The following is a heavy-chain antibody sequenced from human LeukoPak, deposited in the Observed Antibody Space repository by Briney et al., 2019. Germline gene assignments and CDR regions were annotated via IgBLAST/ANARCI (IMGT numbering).Heavy chain of an antibody. CDR3: ARALQIVVVPAAIGY. V-gene: IGHV1-3*01. J-gene: IGHJ4*02. Sequence: GASVTVSCKASGYTFTSYAMHWVRQAPGQRLEWMGWINAGNGNTKYSQKFQGRVTITRDTSASTAYMELSSLRSEDTAVYYCARALQIVVVPAAIGYWGQGSLVTVSS. CDR1: GYTFTSYA. D-gene: IGHD2-2*01. CDR2: INAGNGNT.